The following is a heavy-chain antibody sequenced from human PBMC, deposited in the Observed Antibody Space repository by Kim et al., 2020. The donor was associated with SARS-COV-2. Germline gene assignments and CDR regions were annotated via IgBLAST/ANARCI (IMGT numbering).Heavy chain of an antibody. V-gene: IGHV3-30*18. Sequence: GGSLRLSCAASGFTFSSYGMHWVRQAPGKGLEWVAVISYDGSNKYYADSVKGRFTISRDNSKNTLYLQMNSLRAEDTAVYYCAKVVAGQWLVESDHWGQGTLVTVSS. J-gene: IGHJ4*02. CDR1: GFTFSSYG. CDR2: ISYDGSNK. D-gene: IGHD6-19*01. CDR3: AKVVAGQWLVESDH.